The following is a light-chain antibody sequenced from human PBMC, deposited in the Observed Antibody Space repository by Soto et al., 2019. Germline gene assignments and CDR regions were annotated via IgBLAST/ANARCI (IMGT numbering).Light chain of an antibody. V-gene: IGLV2-14*01. CDR1: NTDVGAYNY. CDR2: EVT. CDR3: SSYTTSSDGV. Sequence: QSVLTQPASVSGSPGQSITISCTGSNTDVGAYNYVSWYQQHPGKAPKLIIYEVTKRPSGVSNRFSGSKSGNTASLTISGLQTEDEADYYCSSYTTSSDGVFGGGTKLTVL. J-gene: IGLJ3*02.